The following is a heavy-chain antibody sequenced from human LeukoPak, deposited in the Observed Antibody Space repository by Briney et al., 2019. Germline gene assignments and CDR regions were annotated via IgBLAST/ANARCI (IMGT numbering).Heavy chain of an antibody. CDR3: ARGGFWSGYYNYYGMDV. CDR2: ISSSGITI. CDR1: GFTFSNAW. J-gene: IGHJ6*02. D-gene: IGHD3-3*01. Sequence: GGPLRLSCAASGFTFSNAWMSWVRQAPGKGLECVSYISSSGITIYYADSVKGRFTISRDNAKNSLYLQMNSLRAEDTAVYFCARGGFWSGYYNYYGMDVWGQGTTVTVSS. V-gene: IGHV3-11*04.